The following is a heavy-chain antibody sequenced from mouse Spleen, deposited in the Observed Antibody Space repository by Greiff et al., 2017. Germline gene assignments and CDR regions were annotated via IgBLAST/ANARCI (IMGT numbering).Heavy chain of an antibody. Sequence: QVQLQQSGPELVKPGASVRISCKASGYTFTSYYIHWVKQRPGQGLEWIGWIYPGNVNTKYNEKFKGKATLTADKSSSTAYMQLSSLTSEDSAVYFCARSGYGYDEYFDVWGAGTTVTVSS. J-gene: IGHJ1*01. V-gene: IGHV1S56*01. CDR1: GYTFTSYY. D-gene: IGHD2-2*01. CDR3: ARSGYGYDEYFDV. CDR2: IYPGNVNT.